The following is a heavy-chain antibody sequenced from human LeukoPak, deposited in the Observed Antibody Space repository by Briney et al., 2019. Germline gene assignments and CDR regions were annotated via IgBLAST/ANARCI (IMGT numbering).Heavy chain of an antibody. J-gene: IGHJ4*02. CDR3: ARSKSVVGATLPYFDY. CDR2: IYYSGST. Sequence: PSETLSLTCTVSGGSISSYYWSWIRQPPGKGLEWIGYIYYSGSTNYNPSLKSRVTMSVDTSKNQFSLKPSSVTAADTAVYYCARSKSVVGATLPYFDYWGQGTLVTVSS. D-gene: IGHD1-26*01. V-gene: IGHV4-59*12. CDR1: GGSISSYY.